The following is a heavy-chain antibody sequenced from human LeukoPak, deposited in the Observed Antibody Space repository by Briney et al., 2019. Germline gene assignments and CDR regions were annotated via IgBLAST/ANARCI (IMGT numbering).Heavy chain of an antibody. CDR2: FDPEDGET. D-gene: IGHD3-16*01. Sequence: AASVKVSSKVSGYTLTELSMHWVRQAPGKGLEWMGGFDPEDGETIYAQKFQGRVTMTEDTSTDTAYMELSSLRSEDTAVYYCATDASARRYYYYGMDVWGKGTTVTVSS. CDR1: GYTLTELS. V-gene: IGHV1-24*01. CDR3: ATDASARRYYYYGMDV. J-gene: IGHJ6*04.